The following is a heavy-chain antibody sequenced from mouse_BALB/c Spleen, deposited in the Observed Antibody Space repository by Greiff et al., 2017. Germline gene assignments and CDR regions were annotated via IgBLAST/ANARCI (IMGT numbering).Heavy chain of an antibody. Sequence: EVHLVESGGGLVKPGGSLKLSCAASGFTFSSYAMSWVRQTPEKRLEWVATISSGGSYTYYPDSVKGRFTISRDNAKNTLYLQMSSLRSEDTAMYYCARHRYDVVGPWFAYWGQGTLVTVSA. V-gene: IGHV5-9-3*01. CDR3: ARHRYDVVGPWFAY. J-gene: IGHJ3*01. CDR1: GFTFSSYA. D-gene: IGHD2-14*01. CDR2: ISSGGSYT.